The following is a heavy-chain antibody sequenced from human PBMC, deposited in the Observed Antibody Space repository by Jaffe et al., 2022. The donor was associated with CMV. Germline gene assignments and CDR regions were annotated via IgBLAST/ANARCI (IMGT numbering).Heavy chain of an antibody. CDR3: ARDRPGLLDAFDI. CDR2: IHTNGDIK. Sequence: EVRLVESGGGLVQPGGSLRLSCAVSGFSLSSYEIDWVRQAPGKGLEWISFIHTNGDIKYYADSVKGRFTVSRDDANNLVHLQMNSLRVEDTALYYCARDRPGLLDAFDIWGQGTMVTVSS. V-gene: IGHV3-48*03. J-gene: IGHJ3*02. CDR1: GFSLSSYE. D-gene: IGHD6-6*01.